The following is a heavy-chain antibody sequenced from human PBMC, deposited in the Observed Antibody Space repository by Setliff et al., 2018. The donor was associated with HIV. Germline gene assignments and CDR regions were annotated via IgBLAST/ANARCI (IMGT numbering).Heavy chain of an antibody. CDR3: ASPRLDWSFSHFDY. CDR1: GYTFTSYG. D-gene: IGHD3-9*01. CDR2: ISAYNGNT. V-gene: IGHV1-18*01. J-gene: IGHJ4*02. Sequence: GASVKVSCKASGYTFTSYGISWVRQAPGQGLEWMGWISAYNGNTNYAQKLQGRVTMTTDTSTSTAYMELSSLTSEDTAVYYCASPRLDWSFSHFDYWGQGTPVTVSS.